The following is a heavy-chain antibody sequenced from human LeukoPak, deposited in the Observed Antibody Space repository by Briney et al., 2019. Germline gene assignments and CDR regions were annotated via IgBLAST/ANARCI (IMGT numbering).Heavy chain of an antibody. CDR2: FDPEDGET. D-gene: IGHD3-10*01. Sequence: ASVKVSCKVSGYTLTELSMHWVRQAPGEGLEWMGGFDPEDGETIYAQKFQGRVTMTEDTSTDTAYMELSSLRSEDTAVYYCATDLTYGSGNRDYWGQGTLVTVSS. V-gene: IGHV1-24*01. CDR3: ATDLTYGSGNRDY. J-gene: IGHJ4*02. CDR1: GYTLTELS.